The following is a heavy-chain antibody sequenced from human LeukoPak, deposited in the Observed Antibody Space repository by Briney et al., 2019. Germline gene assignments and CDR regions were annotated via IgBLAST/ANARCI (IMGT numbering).Heavy chain of an antibody. Sequence: PGESLRLSCAASGFTVSSYSIHWVRLAPGRGLEWVSSISSSGLYIYYADSVKGRFTISRDLAQNSVYLQMNSLRAEDTALYYCTGEEGGKNRYGLWGQGTLVTVSS. CDR1: GFTVSSYS. J-gene: IGHJ4*02. V-gene: IGHV3-21*06. CDR2: ISSSGLYI. D-gene: IGHD5-18*01. CDR3: TGEEGGKNRYGL.